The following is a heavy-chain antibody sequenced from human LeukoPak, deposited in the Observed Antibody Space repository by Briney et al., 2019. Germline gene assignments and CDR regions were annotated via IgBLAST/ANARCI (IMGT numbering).Heavy chain of an antibody. V-gene: IGHV3-9*03. J-gene: IGHJ4*02. Sequence: GGSLRLSCAASGFTFSSYAMSWVRQAPGKGLEWVSGISWNSGSIGYADSVKGRFTISRDNAKNSLYLQMNSLRAEDMALYYCAKSSSYDFWSGSLYYFDYWGQGTLVTVSS. CDR2: ISWNSGSI. D-gene: IGHD3-3*01. CDR3: AKSSSYDFWSGSLYYFDY. CDR1: GFTFSSYA.